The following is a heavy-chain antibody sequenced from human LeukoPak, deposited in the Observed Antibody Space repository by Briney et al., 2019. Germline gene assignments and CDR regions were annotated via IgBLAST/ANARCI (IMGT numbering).Heavy chain of an antibody. CDR1: GFTFSSYG. J-gene: IGHJ4*02. CDR3: ARSIYYYGSGSYYNWNYFDY. D-gene: IGHD3-10*01. CDR2: ISYDGSNK. Sequence: QSGRSLRLSCAASGFTFSSYGMHWVRQAPGKGLEWVAVISYDGSNKYYADSVKGRFTISRDNAKNTLYLQVNSLRAEDTAVYYCARSIYYYGSGSYYNWNYFDYWGQGTLVTVSS. V-gene: IGHV3-30*03.